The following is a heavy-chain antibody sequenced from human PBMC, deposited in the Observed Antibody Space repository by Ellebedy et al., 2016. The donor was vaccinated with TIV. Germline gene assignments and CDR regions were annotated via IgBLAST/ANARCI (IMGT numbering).Heavy chain of an antibody. V-gene: IGHV3-30-3*01. Sequence: GESLKISCAASGFSFSNHVMHWVRQSPGKGLEWVALISYDGINRYYADSVKGRFTISRDTSTITLYLQMNSLRAEDTALYYCARAGGRCSGTSCATGYFDYWGQGTLVTVSS. CDR1: GFSFSNHV. J-gene: IGHJ4*02. D-gene: IGHD2-2*01. CDR2: ISYDGINR. CDR3: ARAGGRCSGTSCATGYFDY.